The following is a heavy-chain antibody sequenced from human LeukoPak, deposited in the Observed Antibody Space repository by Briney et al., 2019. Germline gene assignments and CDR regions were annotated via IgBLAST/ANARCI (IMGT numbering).Heavy chain of an antibody. Sequence: GGSLRLSCAASGFTFSSYAMSWVRQAPGKGLEWVSAISGSGGSTYYADSVKGRFTISRDKSKNTLYLQMNSLRAEDTAVYYCAAPIAVAGTFGHWGQGTLVTVSS. CDR3: AAPIAVAGTFGH. CDR2: ISGSGGST. CDR1: GFTFSSYA. J-gene: IGHJ4*02. V-gene: IGHV3-23*01. D-gene: IGHD6-19*01.